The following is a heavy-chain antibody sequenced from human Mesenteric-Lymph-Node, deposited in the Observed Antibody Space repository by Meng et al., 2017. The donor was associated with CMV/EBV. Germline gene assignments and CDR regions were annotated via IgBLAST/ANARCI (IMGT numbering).Heavy chain of an antibody. J-gene: IGHJ4*02. CDR3: ARGLRIFGVVIRLPYGAFDY. CDR1: SFSGYD. CDR2: INHSGST. V-gene: IGHV4-34*01. D-gene: IGHD3-3*01. Sequence: SFSGYDWSWIRQPPGKGLEWIGKINHSGSTNYTLSLKSRVTISVDTSKNQFSLKLSSVTAADTAVYYCARGLRIFGVVIRLPYGAFDYWGQGTLVTVSS.